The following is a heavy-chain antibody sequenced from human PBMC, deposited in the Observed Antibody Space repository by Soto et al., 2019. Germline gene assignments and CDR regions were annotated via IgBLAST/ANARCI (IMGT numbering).Heavy chain of an antibody. J-gene: IGHJ3*02. CDR1: GFTFSIYW. CDR3: ARGAYGDYEAFDI. CDR2: INSDGSST. V-gene: IGHV3-74*01. Sequence: GGSLRLSCAASGFTFSIYWIHWVRQAPGKGLVWVSRINSDGSSTNYADSVKGRFTISRDNAKNTLYLQMNSLRAEDTAVYYCARGAYGDYEAFDIWGQGTMVTVSS. D-gene: IGHD4-17*01.